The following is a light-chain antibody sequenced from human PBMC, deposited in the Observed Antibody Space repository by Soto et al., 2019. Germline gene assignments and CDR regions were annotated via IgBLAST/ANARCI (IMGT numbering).Light chain of an antibody. CDR2: GAS. CDR3: HQYGSSPPYT. CDR1: QSVSGTY. Sequence: EIVLTQSPGPLSLSPGERATLSCRASQSVSGTYLAWYQQKPGQAPRLLIYGASNRATGTPDRFSGSGSGTDFTLTISRLEPEDFAVYYCHQYGSSPPYTFGQGTKLEI. J-gene: IGKJ2*01. V-gene: IGKV3-20*01.